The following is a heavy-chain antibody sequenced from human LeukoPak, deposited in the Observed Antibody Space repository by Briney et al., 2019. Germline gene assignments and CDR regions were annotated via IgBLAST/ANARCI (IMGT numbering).Heavy chain of an antibody. CDR2: IYYSGYT. D-gene: IGHD2-2*02. V-gene: IGHV4-59*01. Sequence: SETLSLTCTVSGGSISSYHWSWIRQPPGKGLEWIGCIYYSGYTNYKSSLKSRVTISVDTSKNQFSLKLSSVTAADTAVYYCARDPCSSTSCYNGGFDPWGQGTLVTVSS. J-gene: IGHJ5*02. CDR3: ARDPCSSTSCYNGGFDP. CDR1: GGSISSYH.